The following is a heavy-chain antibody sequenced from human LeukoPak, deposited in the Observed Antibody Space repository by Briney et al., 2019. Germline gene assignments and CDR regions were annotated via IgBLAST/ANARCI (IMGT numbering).Heavy chain of an antibody. Sequence: GRSLRLSCAASGFTFSSYGMHWVRQAPGKGLEWVAVISYDGSNKYYADSVKGRFTISRDNSKNTLYLQMNSLRAEDTAVYYCAKGRERGWYPKYYFDYWGQGTLVTVSS. D-gene: IGHD6-19*01. V-gene: IGHV3-30*18. CDR2: ISYDGSNK. CDR3: AKGRERGWYPKYYFDY. CDR1: GFTFSSYG. J-gene: IGHJ4*02.